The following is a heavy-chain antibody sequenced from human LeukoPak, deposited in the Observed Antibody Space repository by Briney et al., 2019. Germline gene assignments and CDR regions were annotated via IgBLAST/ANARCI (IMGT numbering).Heavy chain of an antibody. D-gene: IGHD2-2*01. Sequence: GGSLRLSCAVSGFTFNNAWISWVRQAPGKGLEWVGRINYKTSGGTADYAAPVKGRFTISRDDSEDTLYLQMNSLQTEDTAVYYCATDGAIVVVPAAGYWGQGTLVTVSS. CDR1: GFTFNNAW. J-gene: IGHJ4*02. V-gene: IGHV3-15*01. CDR3: ATDGAIVVVPAAGY. CDR2: INYKTSGGTA.